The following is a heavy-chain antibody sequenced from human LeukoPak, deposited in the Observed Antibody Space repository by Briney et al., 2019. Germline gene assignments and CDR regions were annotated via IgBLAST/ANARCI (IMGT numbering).Heavy chain of an antibody. V-gene: IGHV4-59*12. CDR1: GGSISNYY. J-gene: IGHJ6*02. D-gene: IGHD6-19*01. CDR3: AREGVAVAGDYYYYYGMDV. CDR2: IYYSGST. Sequence: SETLSLTCTVSGGSISNYYWSWIRQPPGKRLEWIGYIYYSGSTNYNPSLKSRVTISLDTSKNQFSLKLSSVTAADTAVYYCAREGVAVAGDYYYYYGMDVWGQGTTVTVSS.